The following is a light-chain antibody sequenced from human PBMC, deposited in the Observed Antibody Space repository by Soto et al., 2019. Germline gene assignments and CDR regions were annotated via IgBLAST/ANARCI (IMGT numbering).Light chain of an antibody. V-gene: IGLV1-44*01. CDR2: KNT. Sequence: QSALTQPPSASGTPGQRVTISCSGSRSNIGGNTVNWYQHLPGTAPRLLVYKNTQRPSGVPDRFSASKSGTSASLAISGLQSEDEADYYCAAWDDSLNGPLFGGGTKLTVL. J-gene: IGLJ2*01. CDR1: RSNIGGNT. CDR3: AAWDDSLNGPL.